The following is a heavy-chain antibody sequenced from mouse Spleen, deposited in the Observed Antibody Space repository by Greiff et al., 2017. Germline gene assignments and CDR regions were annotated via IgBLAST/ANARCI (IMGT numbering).Heavy chain of an antibody. Sequence: EVKVVESGGGLVKLGGSLKLSCAASGFTFSSYAMSWVRQTPEKRLEWVATISSGGGNTYYPDSVKGRFTISRDNAKNTLYLQMSSLKSEDTAMYYCAGGNYGGFAYWGQGTLVTVSA. J-gene: IGHJ3*01. V-gene: IGHV5-9*04. CDR3: AGGNYGGFAY. CDR1: GFTFSSYA. D-gene: IGHD2-1*01. CDR2: ISSGGGNT.